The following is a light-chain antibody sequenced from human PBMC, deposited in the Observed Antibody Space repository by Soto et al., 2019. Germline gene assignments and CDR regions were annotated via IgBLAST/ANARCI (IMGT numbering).Light chain of an antibody. CDR3: QQYNSYSWT. Sequence: DIQMTQSPSTLSASVGDRVTITCRASQSISSWLAWYQQKPGKAPKLLIYKASSLEIGVPSRLSGSGSGTEFTLTISSLQPDDFATYYCQQYNSYSWTFGQGTKVEIK. V-gene: IGKV1-5*03. CDR1: QSISSW. J-gene: IGKJ1*01. CDR2: KAS.